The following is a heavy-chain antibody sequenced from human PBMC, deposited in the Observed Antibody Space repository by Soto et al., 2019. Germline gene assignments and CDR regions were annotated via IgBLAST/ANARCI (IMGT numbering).Heavy chain of an antibody. Sequence: ASVKVSCKASGYTFTDYDISWVRQAPGQGLEWMGWISGYTGNTNYAQYLQGRVTMTTDTSTSTAYMELKSLRSDDTAVYYCARDPSYSSNLYQPWYFDLWGRGTLVTVSS. CDR3: ARDPSYSSNLYQPWYFDL. V-gene: IGHV1-18*01. CDR2: ISGYTGNT. D-gene: IGHD6-13*01. CDR1: GYTFTDYD. J-gene: IGHJ2*01.